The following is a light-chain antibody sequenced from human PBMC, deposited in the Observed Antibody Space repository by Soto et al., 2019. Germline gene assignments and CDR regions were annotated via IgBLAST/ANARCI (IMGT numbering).Light chain of an antibody. CDR3: QAGDSSPGV. J-gene: IGLJ2*01. V-gene: IGLV3-1*01. CDR1: KLGDKY. Sequence: SYELTQPPSVSVSPGQTASITCSGDKLGDKYACWYQQRPGQSPVLVIYQDSKRPSGIPERFSGSNSGNTATLTISGTQAVDEADYYCQAGDSSPGVFGGGTKLTVL. CDR2: QDS.